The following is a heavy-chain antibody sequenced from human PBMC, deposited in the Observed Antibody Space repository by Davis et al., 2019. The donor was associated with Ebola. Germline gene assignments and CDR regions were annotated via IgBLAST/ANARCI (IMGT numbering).Heavy chain of an antibody. CDR1: GYTFTNYY. V-gene: IGHV1-46*03. Sequence: ASVNVSCKASGYTFTNYYMHWVRQPPAQGLEWMGMINPNDGRTIYAQKFQGRVTVTRDTSTTTVYMDLCSLRSEDTALYYCTTPGGQDSGYDVFDIWGQGKMVTVSS. D-gene: IGHD5-12*01. CDR3: TTPGGQDSGYDVFDI. CDR2: INPNDGRT. J-gene: IGHJ3*02.